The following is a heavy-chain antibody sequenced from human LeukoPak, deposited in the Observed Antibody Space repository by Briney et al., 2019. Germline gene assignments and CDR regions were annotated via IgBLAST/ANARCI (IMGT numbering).Heavy chain of an antibody. J-gene: IGHJ4*02. D-gene: IGHD6-13*01. CDR2: INHSGST. CDR3: ASSGEIAAAGTSHDY. V-gene: IGHV4-34*01. CDR1: GGSFSGYY. Sequence: SETLSLTCAVYGGSFSGYYWSWIRQPPGKGLEWIGEINHSGSTNYNPSLKSRVTISVDTSKNQFSLKLSSVTAAGTAVYYCASSGEIAAAGTSHDYWGQGTLVTVSS.